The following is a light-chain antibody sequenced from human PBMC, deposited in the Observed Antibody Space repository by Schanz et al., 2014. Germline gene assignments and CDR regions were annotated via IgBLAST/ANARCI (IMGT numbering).Light chain of an antibody. CDR2: GAS. Sequence: DIVMTQSPATLSVSPGEGATLSCRASQTIGITLAWYQQKPGQAPRLLISGASTRATGVPARFSGSGSGTEFTLTISSLQAEDVAVYYCQQYNNWPDTFGQGTKLEIK. CDR1: QTIGIT. V-gene: IGKV3-15*01. J-gene: IGKJ2*01. CDR3: QQYNNWPDT.